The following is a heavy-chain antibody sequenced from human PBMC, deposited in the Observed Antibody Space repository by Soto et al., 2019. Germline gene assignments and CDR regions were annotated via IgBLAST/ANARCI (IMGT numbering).Heavy chain of an antibody. J-gene: IGHJ6*03. CDR1: GFTFGDYA. CDR3: AKGYDPPYYYYYMDV. Sequence: PGGSLRLSCTTSGFTFGDYAVSWFRQAPGKGLEWVSAISGSGGSTYYADSVKGRFTISRDNSKNTLYLQMNSLRAEDTAVYYCAKGYDPPYYYYYMDVWGKGTTVTVSS. V-gene: IGHV3-23*01. CDR2: ISGSGGST. D-gene: IGHD3-3*01.